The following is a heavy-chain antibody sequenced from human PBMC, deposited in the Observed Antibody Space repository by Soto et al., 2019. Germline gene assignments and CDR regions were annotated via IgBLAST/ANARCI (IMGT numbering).Heavy chain of an antibody. CDR1: GGTFSTYA. CDR3: ARDDYSRNCFDP. Sequence: QVQLVQSGAEVKRPGSSVKVSCKASGGTFSTYAFSWVRQAPGQGLEWMGRIIPIFGTPNYAQKFQGRVTITAEESTRTVYMELSRLRSEDTAVYYCARDDYSRNCFDPWGPGTLVSVSS. V-gene: IGHV1-69*18. D-gene: IGHD5-12*01. J-gene: IGHJ5*02. CDR2: IIPIFGTP.